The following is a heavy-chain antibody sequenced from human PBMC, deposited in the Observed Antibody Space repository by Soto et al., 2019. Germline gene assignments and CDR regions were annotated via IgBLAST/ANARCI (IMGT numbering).Heavy chain of an antibody. V-gene: IGHV3-48*02. CDR3: ASASPMTTVTKGTDY. D-gene: IGHD4-17*01. J-gene: IGHJ4*02. CDR2: ISSSSSTI. CDR1: GFTFSSYS. Sequence: EVQLVESGGGLVQPGGSLRLSCAASGFTFSSYSMTWVRQAPGKGLEWVSYISSSSSTIYYADSVKGRFTISRDNAKNSQYLQMNSLRDEDTAVYYCASASPMTTVTKGTDYWGQGTLVTVSS.